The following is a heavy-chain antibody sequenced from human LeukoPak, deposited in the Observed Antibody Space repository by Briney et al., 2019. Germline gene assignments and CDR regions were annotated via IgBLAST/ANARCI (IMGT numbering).Heavy chain of an antibody. CDR2: INWNSGSI. J-gene: IGHJ6*02. D-gene: IGHD4-17*01. CDR1: GLTFDDYA. V-gene: IGHV3-9*01. CDR3: AKDASSTVYYYYGMDV. Sequence: PGGSLRLSCAASGLTFDDYAMHWVRQAPGKGLEWVSGINWNSGSIGYADSVKGRFTISRDNAKTSLYLQMNSLRAEDTALYYCAKDASSTVYYYYGMDVWGRGTSVTVSS.